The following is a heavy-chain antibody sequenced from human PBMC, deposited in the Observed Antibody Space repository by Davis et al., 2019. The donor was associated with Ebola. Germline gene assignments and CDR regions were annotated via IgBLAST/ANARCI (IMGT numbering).Heavy chain of an antibody. CDR3: ARHGYSHAYYGMDV. CDR1: GFTFSSYE. V-gene: IGHV3-48*03. Sequence: GESLKISCAASGFTFSSYEMNWVRQAPGKGLEWVSYISSSGSTIYYADSVKGRFTISRDSAKNSLYLQMNSLRAEDTAVYYCARHGYSHAYYGMDVWGQGTTVTVSS. D-gene: IGHD5-18*01. J-gene: IGHJ6*02. CDR2: ISSSGSTI.